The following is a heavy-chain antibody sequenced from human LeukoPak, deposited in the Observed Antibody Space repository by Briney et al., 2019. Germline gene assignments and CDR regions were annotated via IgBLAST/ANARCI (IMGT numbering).Heavy chain of an antibody. CDR3: ARGKGYSVGLDAFDI. CDR2: IYYSGST. J-gene: IGHJ3*02. V-gene: IGHV4-61*09. D-gene: IGHD5-18*01. Sequence: SQTLSLTCTVSGGSISSGSYYWSWIRQPAGKGLEWIGYIYYSGSTNQNPSLRSRVTISVDTSKNQFSLKLSSVTAADTAVYYCARGKGYSVGLDAFDIWGQGTMVTVSS. CDR1: GGSISSGSYY.